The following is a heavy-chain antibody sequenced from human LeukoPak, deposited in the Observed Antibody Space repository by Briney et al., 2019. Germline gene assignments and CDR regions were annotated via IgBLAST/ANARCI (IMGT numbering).Heavy chain of an antibody. CDR3: ARGDCSSTSCYNLGPLDY. CDR2: INPNRGGT. V-gene: IGHV1-2*02. D-gene: IGHD2-2*02. CDR1: GYTFTGYY. Sequence: GPVKVSCKASGYTFTGYYMHLVRQAPGQGLEWMGWINPNRGGTNYAQKFQGRVTMTRDTSISTAYMELSRLRSDDTAVYYCARGDCSSTSCYNLGPLDYWGQGTLVTVSS. J-gene: IGHJ4*02.